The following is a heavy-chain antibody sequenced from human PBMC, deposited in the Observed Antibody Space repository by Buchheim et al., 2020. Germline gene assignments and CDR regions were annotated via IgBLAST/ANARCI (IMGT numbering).Heavy chain of an antibody. Sequence: EVQLLESGGGVVRPGGSLRLSCAASRFTFGDYGMSWVRQAPGKGLEWVSAINGNGDSTGYADSVKGRFTISRDNAKNSLYLQMNSLRAEDTALYYCARLGIGATGTDYWGQGTL. D-gene: IGHD6-13*01. CDR2: INGNGDST. CDR1: RFTFGDYG. CDR3: ARLGIGATGTDY. J-gene: IGHJ4*02. V-gene: IGHV3-20*04.